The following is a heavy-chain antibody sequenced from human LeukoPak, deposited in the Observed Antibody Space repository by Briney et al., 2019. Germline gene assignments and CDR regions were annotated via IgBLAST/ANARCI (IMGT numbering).Heavy chain of an antibody. CDR3: ARSYSGSLYDAFDI. D-gene: IGHD1-26*01. CDR1: GGSISSDDDY. Sequence: SETLSHTCTVSGGSISSDDDYWSWIRQPAGEGLEWIGRIYTSGSPNYSPSLKGRVTISVDTSKNQFSLKQSSVTAADTAVYYCARSYSGSLYDAFDIWGQGTMVAVSS. V-gene: IGHV4-61*02. J-gene: IGHJ3*02. CDR2: IYTSGSP.